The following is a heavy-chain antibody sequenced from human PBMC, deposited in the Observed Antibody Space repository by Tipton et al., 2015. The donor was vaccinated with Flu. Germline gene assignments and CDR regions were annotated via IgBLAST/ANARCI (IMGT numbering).Heavy chain of an antibody. J-gene: IGHJ5*01. D-gene: IGHD4-11*01. CDR1: GGSLSSSHW. CDR3: ARRDYSNYVSVPKNWFDS. CDR2: VTHSGST. Sequence: TLSLTCAVSGGSLSSSHWWSWVRQPPGKGLEWIGEVTHSGSTNYRPTLKSRVSISVDKSKNQFSLRLSSVTAADTAVYCCARRDYSNYVSVPKNWFDSWGQGILVTVSS. V-gene: IGHV4-4*01.